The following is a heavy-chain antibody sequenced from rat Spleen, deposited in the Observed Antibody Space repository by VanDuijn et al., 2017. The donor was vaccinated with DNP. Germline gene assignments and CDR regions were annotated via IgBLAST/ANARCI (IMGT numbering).Heavy chain of an antibody. Sequence: EVQLVESDGGLVQPGRSLKLSCAASGFTFSDYYMAWVRQAPTKGLEWVATISYDGSSTYYRDSVKGRFTISRDNAKSTLYLQMDSLRSEDTATYYCARPHNSGYPPFAYWGQGTLVTVSS. CDR1: GFTFSDYY. V-gene: IGHV5-29*01. CDR2: ISYDGSST. CDR3: ARPHNSGYPPFAY. J-gene: IGHJ3*01. D-gene: IGHD4-3*01.